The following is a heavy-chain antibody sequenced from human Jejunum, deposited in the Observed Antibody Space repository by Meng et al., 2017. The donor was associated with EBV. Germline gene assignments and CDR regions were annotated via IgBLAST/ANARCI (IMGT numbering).Heavy chain of an antibody. D-gene: IGHD1-1*01. CDR3: ARDERLGPYYFEY. Sequence: QVQLVQSGAEVKKPGASVKISCRASGYTFTTYGIHWLRQAPGERLELMGWINTGNGDTLYEQKFQGRVTITRDTSANTVYMDLSSLLSEDTAMYYCARDERLGPYYFEYWGQGTLVTVSS. V-gene: IGHV1-3*04. J-gene: IGHJ4*02. CDR1: GYTFTTYG. CDR2: INTGNGDT.